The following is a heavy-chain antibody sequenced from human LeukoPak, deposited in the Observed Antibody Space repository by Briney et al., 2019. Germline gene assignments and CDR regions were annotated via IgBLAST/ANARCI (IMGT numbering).Heavy chain of an antibody. CDR1: GYTFTSYG. D-gene: IGHD3-16*01. CDR2: ISAYNGNT. J-gene: IGHJ4*02. CDR3: ARSPGGDPRGRLDH. Sequence: ASVKVSCKASGYTFTSYGISWVRQAPGQGLEWMGWISAYNGNTNYAQKLQGRVTMTTDTSTSTAYMEMSSLRSEDTAVYYCARSPGGDPRGRLDHWGQGTLVTVSS. V-gene: IGHV1-18*01.